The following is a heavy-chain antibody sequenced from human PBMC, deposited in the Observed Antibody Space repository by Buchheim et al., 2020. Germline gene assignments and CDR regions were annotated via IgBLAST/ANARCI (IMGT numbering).Heavy chain of an antibody. J-gene: IGHJ6*02. CDR3: AKDWANSGMDV. D-gene: IGHD3-16*01. V-gene: IGHV3-30*18. CDR1: GVTFRTYG. CDR2: ISYDGNNK. Sequence: QVQLVESGGGVVQPGRSLRLSCVVSGVTFRTYGMYWVRQAPGKGLEWLAVISYDGNNKYYADSVKGRFTLYRDTSKKTLYLQIHSLRADDTAVYYCAKDWANSGMDVWGQGTT.